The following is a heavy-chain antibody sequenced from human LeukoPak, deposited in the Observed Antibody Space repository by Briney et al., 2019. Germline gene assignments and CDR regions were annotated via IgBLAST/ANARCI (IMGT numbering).Heavy chain of an antibody. D-gene: IGHD6-13*01. CDR1: GYTFTSYY. CDR2: INPSGGST. CDR3: ARVDVDGSSWYLGAFDI. J-gene: IGHJ3*02. V-gene: IGHV1-46*01. Sequence: ASVKVSCKASGYTFTSYYMHWVRQAPGQGLEWMGIINPSGGSTTYAQTFQGRVTMTRDTSTSTVYMELSSLRSEDTAVYYCARVDVDGSSWYLGAFDIWGQGTMVTVSS.